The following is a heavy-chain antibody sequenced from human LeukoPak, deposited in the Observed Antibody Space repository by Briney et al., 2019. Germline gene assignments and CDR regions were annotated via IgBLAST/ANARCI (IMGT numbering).Heavy chain of an antibody. D-gene: IGHD3-3*02. J-gene: IGHJ4*02. CDR1: GLTFSRHG. CDR2: ISGNDGRT. V-gene: IGHV3-23*01. CDR3: AKDHFGSEDY. Sequence: GGTLRLSCAASGLTFSRHGMSWVRQAPGKGLEWVSTISGNDGRTYYLDSVKGRFSISRDNSKNTLYLQMSSLRAEDTAVYYCAKDHFGSEDYWGQGTLVTVSS.